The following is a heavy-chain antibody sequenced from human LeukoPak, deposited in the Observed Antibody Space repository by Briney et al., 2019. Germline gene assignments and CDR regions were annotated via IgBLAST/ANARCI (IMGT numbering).Heavy chain of an antibody. CDR3: AREGGDSSSWFPY. CDR2: INPNSGGT. CDR1: GYTFTAYY. D-gene: IGHD6-13*01. Sequence: ASVKVSCKASGYTFTAYYMHWLRQAPGQGLEWMGRINPNSGGTNYAQNFQGRVTMTRDTSISTAYMGLGSLRSDDTAVYYCAREGGDSSSWFPYWGQGTLVTVSS. J-gene: IGHJ4*02. V-gene: IGHV1-2*06.